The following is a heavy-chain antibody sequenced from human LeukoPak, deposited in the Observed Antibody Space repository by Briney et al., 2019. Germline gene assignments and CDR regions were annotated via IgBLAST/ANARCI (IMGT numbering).Heavy chain of an antibody. CDR2: ISGSGGST. V-gene: IGHV3-23*01. J-gene: IGHJ4*02. Sequence: QPGGSLRLSCAASGFTFSSYAMSWVRQAPGKGLEWVSAISGSGGSTYYADSVKGRFTISRGNSKNTLYLQMNSLRAEDTAVYYCADTYDYVWGSYRDRSLDYWGQGTLVTVSS. D-gene: IGHD3-16*02. CDR3: ADTYDYVWGSYRDRSLDY. CDR1: GFTFSSYA.